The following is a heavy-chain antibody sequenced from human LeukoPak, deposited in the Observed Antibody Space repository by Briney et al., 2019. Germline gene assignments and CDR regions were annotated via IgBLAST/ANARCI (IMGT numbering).Heavy chain of an antibody. CDR3: ARDRRDMVRGINIVRQYHYYYYMDV. CDR1: GDSISSNSYY. D-gene: IGHD3-10*01. V-gene: IGHV4-61*02. J-gene: IGHJ6*03. CDR2: IYTSGST. Sequence: SETLSLTCSVSGDSISSNSYYWSWIRQPAGKGLEWIGRIYTSGSTNYNPSLKSRVTISVDTSKSQFSLKLNSVTAADTAVYYCARDRRDMVRGINIVRQYHYYYYMDVWGKGTTVTVSS.